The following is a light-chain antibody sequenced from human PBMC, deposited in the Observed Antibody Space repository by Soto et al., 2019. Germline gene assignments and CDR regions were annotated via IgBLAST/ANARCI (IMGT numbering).Light chain of an antibody. CDR1: ESIRTW. CDR2: AAS. V-gene: IGKV1-39*01. Sequence: DLQMTQSPSTLSASVGDRVTITCRASESIRTWLAWYQHKPGKAPKFLIYAASTLQSGVPSRFSGSGSGTDFTLTLSSLQAEDSATYYCQQSFIAPWTFGQGTKVDI. CDR3: QQSFIAPWT. J-gene: IGKJ1*01.